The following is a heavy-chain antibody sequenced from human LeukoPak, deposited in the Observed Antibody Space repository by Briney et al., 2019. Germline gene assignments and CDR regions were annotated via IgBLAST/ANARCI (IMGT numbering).Heavy chain of an antibody. D-gene: IGHD2-15*01. V-gene: IGHV3-48*03. CDR1: GITLSSYE. CDR3: ARERGWPLHFFDY. CDR2: IPSSDSTT. J-gene: IGHJ4*02. Sequence: QPGGSLRLSCAASGITLSSYEMNWVRQAPGEGLEWVSHIPSSDSTTYYADSVKGRFTISRDNAKNTLYLQMNSLRVEDTAVYYCARERGWPLHFFDYWGQGTLITVSS.